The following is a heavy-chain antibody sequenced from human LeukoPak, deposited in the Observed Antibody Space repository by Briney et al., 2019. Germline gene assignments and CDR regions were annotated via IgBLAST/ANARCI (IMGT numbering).Heavy chain of an antibody. D-gene: IGHD3-10*01. CDR3: ARDDATMVRGVTGAFDI. CDR1: GFTFDDYA. J-gene: IGHJ3*02. CDR2: ISSSSYI. V-gene: IGHV3-69-1*01. Sequence: GGSLRLSCVASGFTFDDYAMHWVRQAPGKGLEWVSSISSSSYIYYSDSVKGRFTISRDNAKNSLYLQMNSLRAEDTAVYYCARDDATMVRGVTGAFDIWGQGTMVTVSS.